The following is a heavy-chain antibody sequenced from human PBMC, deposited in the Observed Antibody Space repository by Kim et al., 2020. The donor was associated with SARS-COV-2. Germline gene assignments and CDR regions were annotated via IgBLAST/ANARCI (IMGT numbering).Heavy chain of an antibody. J-gene: IGHJ4*02. CDR3: ARHREGYCSSSSCKREDY. V-gene: IGHV5-51*01. D-gene: IGHD2-2*01. Sequence: GESLKISCLGSGFSFTSYWIGWVRQLPGKGLEWMGIIYPHDSDTRYNPSFQGQLTISADKSISTAYLQWSSLQASDTGMYYGARHREGYCSSSSCKREDYWGQGTLVTVSS. CDR2: IYPHDSDT. CDR1: GFSFTSYW.